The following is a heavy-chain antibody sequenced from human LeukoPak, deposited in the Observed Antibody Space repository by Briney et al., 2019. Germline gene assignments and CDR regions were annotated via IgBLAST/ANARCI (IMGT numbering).Heavy chain of an antibody. D-gene: IGHD6-6*01. V-gene: IGHV4-59*12. CDR1: GGSISTYY. CDR2: IYHSGST. CDR3: ARRVRSRMAARPGNWFDP. Sequence: SKTLSLTCTVSGGSISTYYWSWIRQPPGKGLEWIGYIYHSGSTNYNPSLKSRVTISVDTSKNQFSLKLSSVTAADTAVYYCARRVRSRMAARPGNWFDPWGQGTLATVSS. J-gene: IGHJ5*02.